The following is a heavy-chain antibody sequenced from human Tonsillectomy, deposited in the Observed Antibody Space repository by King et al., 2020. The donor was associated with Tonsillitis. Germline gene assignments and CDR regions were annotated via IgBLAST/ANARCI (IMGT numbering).Heavy chain of an antibody. CDR1: GFTFSSYA. V-gene: IGHV3-23*03. CDR3: ANGPGVLPIH. J-gene: IGHJ4*02. CDR2: MYSIDTTT. D-gene: IGHD2/OR15-2a*01. Sequence: VQLVESGGGLVQPGGSLRLSCAASGFTFSSYAMSWVRQAPGKGREWVSVMYSIDTTTFYADSVKGRFTISRDNSKSSLYLQMNSLRADDTATYYCANGPGVLPIHWGQGTLVTVSS.